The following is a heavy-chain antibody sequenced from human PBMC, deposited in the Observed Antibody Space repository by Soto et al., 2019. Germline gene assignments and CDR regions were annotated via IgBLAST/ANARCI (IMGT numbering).Heavy chain of an antibody. CDR3: AKNKLLGYFDIFTGQYNWFDF. V-gene: IGHV3-23*01. CDR1: GFTFSSYA. CDR2: ISGSGGST. J-gene: IGHJ5*01. D-gene: IGHD3-9*01. Sequence: GGSLRLSCAASGFTFSSYAMSWVRQAPGKGLEWVSAISGSGGSTYYADSVKGRFTISRDNSKNTLYLQMNSLRAEDTAVYYCAKNKLLGYFDIFTGQYNWFDFWGQGTLVTGSS.